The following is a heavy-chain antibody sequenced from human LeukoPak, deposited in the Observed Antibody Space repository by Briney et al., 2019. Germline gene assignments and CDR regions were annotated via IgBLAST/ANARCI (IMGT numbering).Heavy chain of an antibody. CDR3: AKNGDRGAYCTGGTCYPYFYYYMDV. Sequence: GGSLRLSCAASGFTFSSYGMSWVRQAPGKGLEWVSSISSTGGTTYYADSVKGRFTISRDNSKNTLYLQMDSLRAEDTAIYYCAKNGDRGAYCTGGTCYPYFYYYMDVWGKGTTVTI. V-gene: IGHV3-23*01. J-gene: IGHJ6*03. D-gene: IGHD2-15*01. CDR1: GFTFSSYG. CDR2: ISSTGGTT.